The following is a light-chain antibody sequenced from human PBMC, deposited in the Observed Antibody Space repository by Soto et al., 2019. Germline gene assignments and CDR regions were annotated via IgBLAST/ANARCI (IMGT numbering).Light chain of an antibody. CDR2: EVS. V-gene: IGLV2-14*01. CDR1: SSDVGYYNY. CDR3: SSYTSSSTLYV. Sequence: QSALTQPASVSGSPGQSITISCTGTSSDVGYYNYVSWYQQHPGKAPKLIIYEVSNRPSGVSNRFSGSKSGNTAPLTISGLQAEDEADYYCSSYTSSSTLYVFGTGTKVTVL. J-gene: IGLJ1*01.